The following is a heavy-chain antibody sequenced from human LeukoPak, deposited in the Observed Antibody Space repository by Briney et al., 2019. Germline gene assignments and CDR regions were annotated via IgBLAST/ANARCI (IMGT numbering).Heavy chain of an antibody. D-gene: IGHD3-22*01. Sequence: PGGSLRLSCAASGFTFSSYGMHWVRQAPGKGLEWVAFIRYDGSNKYYADSVKGRFTISRDNSKNTLYLQMNSLRAEDTAVYYCARDDILPYDSSARAFPLSMDVWGQGTTVTVSS. CDR1: GFTFSSYG. CDR2: IRYDGSNK. CDR3: ARDDILPYDSSARAFPLSMDV. J-gene: IGHJ6*02. V-gene: IGHV3-30*02.